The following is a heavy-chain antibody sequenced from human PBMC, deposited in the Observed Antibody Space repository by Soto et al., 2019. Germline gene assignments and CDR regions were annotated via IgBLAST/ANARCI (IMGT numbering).Heavy chain of an antibody. V-gene: IGHV4-31*03. Sequence: SETLSLTCTVSGGSISSGGYYWSWIRQHPGKGLEWIGYIYYSGSTYYNPSLKSRITISVDTSENQFSLKLSSVTAADTAVYYCARGGTGYDYYMDVWGKGTTVTV. CDR2: IYYSGST. J-gene: IGHJ6*03. CDR3: ARGGTGYDYYMDV. CDR1: GGSISSGGYY. D-gene: IGHD3-9*01.